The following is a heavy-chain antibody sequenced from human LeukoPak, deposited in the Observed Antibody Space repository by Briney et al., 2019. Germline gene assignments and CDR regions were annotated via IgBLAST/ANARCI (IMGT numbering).Heavy chain of an antibody. D-gene: IGHD3-9*01. CDR2: IKQDGSEK. Sequence: PGGSLRLSCAATGFSFRSYWMTWVRQAPGKGLEWLAIIKQDGSEKHYKGSVEGRFTISRDNAKDSLHLQMNSLRAEDTAVYYCAGGSGYLITSWGQGTLVTVSS. V-gene: IGHV3-7*01. CDR3: AGGSGYLITS. CDR1: GFSFRSYW. J-gene: IGHJ5*02.